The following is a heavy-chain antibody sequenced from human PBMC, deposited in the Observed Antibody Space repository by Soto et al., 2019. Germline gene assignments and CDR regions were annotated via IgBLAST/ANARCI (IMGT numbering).Heavy chain of an antibody. D-gene: IGHD1-26*01. CDR3: ARIKVGATIVIDY. J-gene: IGHJ4*02. V-gene: IGHV2-26*01. Sequence: QVTLKESGPVLVKPTETLTLTCTVSGFSLSNARMGVSWIRQPPGKALEWLAHIFSNDEKSYSTSLKSRLTXSXDXXKSQVVLTMTNMDPVDTATYYCARIKVGATIVIDYWGQGTLVTVSS. CDR2: IFSNDEK. CDR1: GFSLSNARMG.